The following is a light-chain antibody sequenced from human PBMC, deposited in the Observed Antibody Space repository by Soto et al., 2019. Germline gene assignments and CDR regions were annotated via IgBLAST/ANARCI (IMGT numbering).Light chain of an antibody. CDR2: DAS. CDR1: QSISSW. V-gene: IGKV1-5*01. Sequence: DIQMTQSHSTLSASVGDRVTITCRASQSISSWLAWYQQKPGKAPKLLIYDASSLESGVPSRFSGSGSGTEFTLTISSLQPDYFATYYCQQYNSYPYTCGQGTKLEIK. CDR3: QQYNSYPYT. J-gene: IGKJ2*01.